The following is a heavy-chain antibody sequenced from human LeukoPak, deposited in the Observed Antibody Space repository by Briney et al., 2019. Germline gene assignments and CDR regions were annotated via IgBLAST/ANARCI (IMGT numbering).Heavy chain of an antibody. D-gene: IGHD2-2*01. CDR2: LYHGGRT. Sequence: SETLSLTCAVSGYSISSGYYWGWIRQPPGKGREWIGSLYHGGRTSYNPSLKSRVNISVDRSKNQFSLKLSSVTAADSAVDYCARNGTSCYPRRLCKGNWFDPWGQGTLVTVSS. J-gene: IGHJ5*02. CDR3: ARNGTSCYPRRLCKGNWFDP. CDR1: GYSISSGYY. V-gene: IGHV4-38-2*01.